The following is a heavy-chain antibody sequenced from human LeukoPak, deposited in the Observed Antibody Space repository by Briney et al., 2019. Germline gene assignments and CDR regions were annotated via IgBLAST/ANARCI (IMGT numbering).Heavy chain of an antibody. J-gene: IGHJ4*02. D-gene: IGHD6-13*01. CDR1: GFTFSSYG. V-gene: IGHV3-33*01. CDR2: IWYDGSNK. CDR3: ARESRSHAPGIAAPFDY. Sequence: GGSLRPSCAASGFTFSSYGMHWVRQAPGKGLEWVAVIWYDGSNKYYADSVKGRFTISRDNSKNTLYLQMNSLRAEDTAVYYCARESRSHAPGIAAPFDYWGQGTLVTVSS.